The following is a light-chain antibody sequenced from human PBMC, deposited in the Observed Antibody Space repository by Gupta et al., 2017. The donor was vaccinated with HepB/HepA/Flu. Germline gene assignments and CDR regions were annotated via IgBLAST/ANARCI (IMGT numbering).Light chain of an antibody. CDR3: QQSNSSPFT. Sequence: DIQMTQSPSSLSASVGDSVTITCRASQSISSYLNWYQQKPGKAPKLLIYAASSLQSGVPSRFSGSGSGTDFTLNISSLQPEDFATYYCQQSNSSPFTFGQGTQLEIK. CDR1: QSISSY. J-gene: IGKJ5*01. CDR2: AAS. V-gene: IGKV1-39*01.